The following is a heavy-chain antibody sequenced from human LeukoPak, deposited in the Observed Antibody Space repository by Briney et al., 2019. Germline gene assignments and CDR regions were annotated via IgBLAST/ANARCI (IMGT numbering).Heavy chain of an antibody. CDR2: IYYSGST. J-gene: IGHJ4*02. V-gene: IGHV4-39*07. D-gene: IGHD3-3*01. CDR1: GGSISSSSYY. Sequence: SETLSLTCAVSGGSISSSSYYWGWIRQPPGKGLEWIGSIYYSGSTYYNPSLKSRVTISVDTSKNQFSLKLTSVTAADTAVYYCAREGGFYRPLDYSGQGTLVTVSS. CDR3: AREGGFYRPLDY.